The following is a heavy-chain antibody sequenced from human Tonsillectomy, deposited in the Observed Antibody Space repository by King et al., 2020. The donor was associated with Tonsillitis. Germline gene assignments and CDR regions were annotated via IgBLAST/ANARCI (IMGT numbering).Heavy chain of an antibody. J-gene: IGHJ4*02. CDR2: IRSNTDGGTA. D-gene: IGHD5-12*01. Sequence: EVQLVESGGGLIKPGGSLRLSCAASGFTFSDAWMSWVRQSPGKGLEWIGRIRSNTDGGTADYAAPGKGRFTISRDDSKNTLYLQMNSLNTDDTAVYYCTTSRPKLAYYWGLGTLVIVSS. CDR3: TTSRPKLAYY. V-gene: IGHV3-15*01. CDR1: GFTFSDAW.